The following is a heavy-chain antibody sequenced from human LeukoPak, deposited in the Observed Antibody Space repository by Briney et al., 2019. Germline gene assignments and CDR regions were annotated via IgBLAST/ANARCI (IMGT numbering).Heavy chain of an antibody. CDR1: GFTFSFST. Sequence: GGSLRLSCAASGFTFSFSTMNWVRQAPGKGLEWVSYISSSDTYTNYADSVKGRFTISRDNAKNSLYLQMNSLRAEDTAVYYCARGPYSSGSSADYWGQGTLVTVSS. V-gene: IGHV3-21*05. J-gene: IGHJ4*02. CDR2: ISSSDTYT. CDR3: ARGPYSSGSSADY. D-gene: IGHD6-19*01.